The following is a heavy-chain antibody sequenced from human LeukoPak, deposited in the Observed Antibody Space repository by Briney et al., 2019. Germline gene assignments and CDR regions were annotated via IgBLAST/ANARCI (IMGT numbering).Heavy chain of an antibody. D-gene: IGHD3-10*01. V-gene: IGHV4-59*01. CDR1: GGSSSSYY. CDR3: ARGWVYGSGSYHFDY. CDR2: IYYSGST. J-gene: IGHJ4*02. Sequence: SETLSLTCTVSGGSSSSYYWSWIRQPPGKGPEWIGYIYYSGSTNYNPSLKSRVTISVDTSKNQFSLKLSSVTAADTAMYYCARGWVYGSGSYHFDYWGQGTLVIVSS.